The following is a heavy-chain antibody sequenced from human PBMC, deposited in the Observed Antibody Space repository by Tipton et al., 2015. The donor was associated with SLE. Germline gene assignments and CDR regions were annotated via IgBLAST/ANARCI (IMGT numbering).Heavy chain of an antibody. V-gene: IGHV3-13*01. Sequence: SLRLSCAASGFTFSRSDMHWVRQTTEGLEWVAAIGRGGDIYYSASVKGRFTISRDNAKNSLYLQMNSLRAEDTAVYYCLGAGAVCGQGTTVIVSS. CDR3: LGAGAV. CDR1: GFTFSRSD. D-gene: IGHD1-26*01. CDR2: IGRGGDI. J-gene: IGHJ6*02.